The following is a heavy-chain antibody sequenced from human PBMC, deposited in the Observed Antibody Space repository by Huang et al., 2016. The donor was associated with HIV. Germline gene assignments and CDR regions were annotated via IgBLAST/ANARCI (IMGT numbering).Heavy chain of an antibody. V-gene: IGHV4-39*01. CDR1: GGSIGSSSYY. Sequence: QLQLQESGPGLVKPSETLSLTYTVSGGSIGSSSYYWGWIRQSPGKGLEWIGSIYYIGNGYYKPSLKSRVTISVDRSSNQFSLKMHSVTAADTAVYYCASRTTVTTTSNYHYFYMDVWGKGTTVIVSS. J-gene: IGHJ6*03. D-gene: IGHD4-17*01. CDR3: ASRTTVTTTSNYHYFYMDV. CDR2: IYYIGNG.